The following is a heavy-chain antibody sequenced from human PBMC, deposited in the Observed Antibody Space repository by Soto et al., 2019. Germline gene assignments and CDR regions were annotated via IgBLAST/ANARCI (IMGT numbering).Heavy chain of an antibody. V-gene: IGHV1-2*04. CDR3: ARDPNCSSTSCSPGGFDY. Sequence: GASVKVSCKASGYTFTGYYMHWVRQAPGQGLEWMGWINPNSGGTNYAQKFQGWVTMTRDTSISIAYMELSRLRSDDTAVFYCARDPNCSSTSCSPGGFDYWGQGTLVTVSS. CDR1: GYTFTGYY. J-gene: IGHJ4*02. D-gene: IGHD2-2*01. CDR2: INPNSGGT.